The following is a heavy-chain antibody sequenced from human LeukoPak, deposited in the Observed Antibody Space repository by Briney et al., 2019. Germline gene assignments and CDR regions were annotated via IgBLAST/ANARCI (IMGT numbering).Heavy chain of an antibody. CDR3: ARGLAANDWFDP. Sequence: GGSLRLSCAASGFTFSDYDMNWIRQAPGKGLEWLSYISASSGTRYYADSVKGRFTISRDNAKNSLYLQMNSLRAEDTAVYYCARGLAANDWFDPWGQGTLVTVSS. J-gene: IGHJ5*02. CDR2: ISASSGTR. V-gene: IGHV3-11*01. D-gene: IGHD2-15*01. CDR1: GFTFSDYD.